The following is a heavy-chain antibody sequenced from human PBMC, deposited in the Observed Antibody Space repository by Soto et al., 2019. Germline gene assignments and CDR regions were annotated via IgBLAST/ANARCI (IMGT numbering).Heavy chain of an antibody. CDR2: IIPIFGTA. V-gene: IGHV1-69*12. CDR1: GGTFSSYA. CDR3: ARHVPAAGYYHGMDV. Sequence: QVQLVQSGAEVKKPGSSVKVSCKASGGTFSSYAISWVRQAPGQGLEWMGGIIPIFGTANYAQKFQGRVTIPAEESRSTAYMELSSLGSEDTAVYYCARHVPAAGYYHGMDVWGQGTTVTVSS. J-gene: IGHJ6*02. D-gene: IGHD2-2*01.